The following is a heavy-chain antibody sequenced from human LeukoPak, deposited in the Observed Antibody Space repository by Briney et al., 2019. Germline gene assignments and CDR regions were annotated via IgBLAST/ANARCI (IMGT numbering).Heavy chain of an antibody. Sequence: ASVKVSCKASGYSFTNYGISWVRQAPGQGLEWMGWISVDTGNTNYAQNFQGRATMTTDTSTSTAYMELKSLTSDDTAVYYCARDRNIAMIMPGYWGQGTLVTVSS. V-gene: IGHV1-18*01. CDR1: GYSFTNYG. CDR3: ARDRNIAMIMPGY. J-gene: IGHJ4*02. CDR2: ISVDTGNT. D-gene: IGHD3-16*01.